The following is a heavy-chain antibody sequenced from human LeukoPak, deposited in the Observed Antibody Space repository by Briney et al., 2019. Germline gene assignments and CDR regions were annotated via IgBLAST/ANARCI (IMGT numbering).Heavy chain of an antibody. V-gene: IGHV4-4*07. J-gene: IGHJ5*02. CDR1: GGSISSCY. Sequence: PSETLSLTCTVSGGSISSCYWSWIRQPAGKGLEWIGRIYTSGSTNYIPSLKSRVTMSVDTSKNQFSLKLSSVTAADTAVYYCARDQRYCSGGSCLYNWFDPWGQGTLVTVSS. CDR3: ARDQRYCSGGSCLYNWFDP. D-gene: IGHD2-15*01. CDR2: IYTSGST.